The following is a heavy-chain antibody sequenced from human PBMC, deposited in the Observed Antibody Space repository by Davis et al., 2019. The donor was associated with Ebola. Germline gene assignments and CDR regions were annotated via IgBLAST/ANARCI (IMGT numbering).Heavy chain of an antibody. J-gene: IGHJ3*02. CDR1: GFTFSSYA. Sequence: GGSLRLSCAASGFTFSSYAMYWVRQAPGKGLEWVAVISYDGSNKYYADSVKGRFTISRDNSKNTLYLQMNSLRAEDTAVYYCAILGYCSSTSCYGAFDIWGQGTMVTVSS. CDR2: ISYDGSNK. CDR3: AILGYCSSTSCYGAFDI. D-gene: IGHD2-2*01. V-gene: IGHV3-30-3*01.